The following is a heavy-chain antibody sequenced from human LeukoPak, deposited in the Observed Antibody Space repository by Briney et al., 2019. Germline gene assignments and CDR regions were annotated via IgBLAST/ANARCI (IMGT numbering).Heavy chain of an antibody. CDR3: ARHGTYDFWSGYYPGFDY. D-gene: IGHD3-3*01. Sequence: SETLSLTCTVSGASISSYYWSWVRQPPGKGLGWVGYIYTSGSTNYNPTLKSRVTISVDTSKNQVSLKLSSVTAADTAVYYCARHGTYDFWSGYYPGFDYWGQGTLVTVSS. CDR2: IYTSGST. V-gene: IGHV4-4*09. J-gene: IGHJ4*02. CDR1: GASISSYY.